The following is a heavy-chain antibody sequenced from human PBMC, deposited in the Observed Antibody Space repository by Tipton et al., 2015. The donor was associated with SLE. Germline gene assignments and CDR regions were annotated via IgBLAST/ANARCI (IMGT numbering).Heavy chain of an antibody. CDR1: GDSFISSGFF. J-gene: IGHJ6*03. Sequence: TLSLTCTFSGDSFISSGFFWGWIRQAPGKELEWIGSISSGGSTSYNPSLNSRLTISLDTSKNQFSLRLTSVTAADTAVYYCARGQWGYYYMDVWGKGTTVTVSS. CDR2: ISSGGST. CDR3: ARGQWGYYYMDV. D-gene: IGHD7-27*01. V-gene: IGHV4-39*07.